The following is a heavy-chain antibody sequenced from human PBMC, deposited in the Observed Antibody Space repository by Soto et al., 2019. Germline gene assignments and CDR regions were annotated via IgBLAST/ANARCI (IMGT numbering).Heavy chain of an antibody. CDR2: IWYDGSNK. D-gene: IGHD4-17*01. CDR1: GFTFSNAW. Sequence: GGSLRLSCAASGFTFSNAWMSWVRQAPGKGLEWVAVIWYDGSNKYYAGSVKGRFTISRDNSKNTLYLQMNSLRAEDTAVYYCARDKGDYYRSFDYWGQGTLVTVSS. CDR3: ARDKGDYYRSFDY. J-gene: IGHJ4*02. V-gene: IGHV3-33*08.